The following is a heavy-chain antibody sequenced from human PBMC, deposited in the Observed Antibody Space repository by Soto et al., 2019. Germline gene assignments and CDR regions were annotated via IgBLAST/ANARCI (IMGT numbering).Heavy chain of an antibody. CDR2: ISSSSSTI. Sequence: EVQLVESGGGLVQPGGSLRLSCAASGFTFSSYSMNWVRQAPGKGMEWVSYISSSSSTIYYADSVKGRFTISRDNAKNSLYRQMNSLRDEDTAVYYCARDPGITMIVVVPIRRFDYWGQGTLVTVSS. CDR1: GFTFSSYS. V-gene: IGHV3-48*02. CDR3: ARDPGITMIVVVPIRRFDY. J-gene: IGHJ4*02. D-gene: IGHD3-22*01.